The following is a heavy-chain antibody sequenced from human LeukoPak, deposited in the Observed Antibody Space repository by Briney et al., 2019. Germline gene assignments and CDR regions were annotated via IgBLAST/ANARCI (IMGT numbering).Heavy chain of an antibody. Sequence: GGSLRLSCAVSGFTFSDHAMSWVRQAPGKGPEWVSGINSGGSTYYADSVKGRFTISRDNSKNTIYLQMSSLRAEDTAVYYCVRIRLVEVTRGKRAFLPMDVWGQGTSVTVSS. CDR2: INSGGST. V-gene: IGHV3-23*01. J-gene: IGHJ6*02. CDR1: GFTFSDHA. CDR3: VRIRLVEVTRGKRAFLPMDV. D-gene: IGHD2-21*02.